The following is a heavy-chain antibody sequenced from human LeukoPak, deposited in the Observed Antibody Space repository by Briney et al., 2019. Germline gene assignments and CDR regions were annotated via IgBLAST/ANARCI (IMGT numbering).Heavy chain of an antibody. Sequence: GASVNVSCKASGYTFTGYYMHWVRQAPGQGLEWMGRINPNSGGTNYAQKFQGRVTMTRDTSISTAYMELSRLRSEDTAVYYCARDQGGYSYGYGNWFDPWGQGTLVTVSS. D-gene: IGHD5-18*01. CDR2: INPNSGGT. CDR1: GYTFTGYY. V-gene: IGHV1-2*06. CDR3: ARDQGGYSYGYGNWFDP. J-gene: IGHJ5*02.